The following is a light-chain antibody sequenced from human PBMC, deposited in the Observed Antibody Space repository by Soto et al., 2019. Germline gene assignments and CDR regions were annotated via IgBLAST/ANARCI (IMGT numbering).Light chain of an antibody. Sequence: QSVLTQSPSASGTPGQRVTISCSGSSSNIGSNYVYWYQQLPGTAPKLLIYSDTQRPSGVPDRFSGSKSGTSASLAISGLRSEDEADCYCAAWDGSLSGRVFGGGTKLTVL. J-gene: IGLJ2*01. V-gene: IGLV1-47*02. CDR2: SDT. CDR3: AAWDGSLSGRV. CDR1: SSNIGSNY.